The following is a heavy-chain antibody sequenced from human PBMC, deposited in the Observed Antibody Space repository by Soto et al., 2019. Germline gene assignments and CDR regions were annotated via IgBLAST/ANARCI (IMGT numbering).Heavy chain of an antibody. D-gene: IGHD2-2*01. J-gene: IGHJ5*02. V-gene: IGHV1-24*01. CDR1: GYTLTELS. CDR3: ATAEGLGYCSSTSCLRFDP. Sequence: QVQLVQSGAEVKKPGASVKVSCKVSGYTLTELSMHWVRQAPGKGLEWMGGFDPEDGETIYAQKFQGRVTMTEDTYTDTASMELSSLRSEATAVYYCATAEGLGYCSSTSCLRFDPWGQGTLVTVSS. CDR2: FDPEDGET.